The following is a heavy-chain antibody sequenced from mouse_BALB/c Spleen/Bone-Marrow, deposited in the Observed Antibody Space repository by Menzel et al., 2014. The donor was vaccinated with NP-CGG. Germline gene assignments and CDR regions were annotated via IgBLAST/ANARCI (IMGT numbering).Heavy chain of an antibody. CDR1: GFTFTTYT. CDR3: TRAPYDNSYFDY. J-gene: IGHJ2*01. D-gene: IGHD2-1*01. CDR2: IISGGSYT. V-gene: IGHV5-6-4*01. Sequence: DVMLVESGGGLVKPGGSLKLSCAASGFTFTTYTMSWARQTPEKRLEWVATIISGGSYTYYPDSVKGRFTVSRDNAKNTLYLQMSSLRSEDTAMYYCTRAPYDNSYFDYWGQGTTLTVSS.